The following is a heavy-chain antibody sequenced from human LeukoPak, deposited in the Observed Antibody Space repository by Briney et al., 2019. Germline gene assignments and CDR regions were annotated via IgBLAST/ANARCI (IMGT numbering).Heavy chain of an antibody. Sequence: ASVKVSCKASGGTFSSYAISWVRQAPGQGLEWMGGIIPIFGTANYAQKFQGRVTITADESTSTAYMELSSLRSEDTAVCYCARDLIVGATWYYGMDVWGQGTTVTVSS. V-gene: IGHV1-69*13. CDR3: ARDLIVGATWYYGMDV. CDR2: IIPIFGTA. J-gene: IGHJ6*02. D-gene: IGHD1-26*01. CDR1: GGTFSSYA.